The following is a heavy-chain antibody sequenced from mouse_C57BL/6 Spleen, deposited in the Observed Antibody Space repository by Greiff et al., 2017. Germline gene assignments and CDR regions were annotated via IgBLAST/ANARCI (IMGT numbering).Heavy chain of an antibody. D-gene: IGHD2-2*01. CDR2: ISSGSSTI. CDR3: ATIYYGYDGFAY. V-gene: IGHV5-17*01. Sequence: EVKLVESGGGLVKPGGSLKLSCAASGFTFSDYGMHWVRQAPEKGLEWVAYISSGSSTIYYADTVKGRFTISRDNAKNTLFLQMTSLRSEDTAMYYCATIYYGYDGFAYWGQGTLVTVSA. CDR1: GFTFSDYG. J-gene: IGHJ3*01.